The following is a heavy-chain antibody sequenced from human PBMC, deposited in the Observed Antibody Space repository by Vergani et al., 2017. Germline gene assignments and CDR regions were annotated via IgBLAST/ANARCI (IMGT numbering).Heavy chain of an antibody. Sequence: EVQLVQSGAEVKKPGESLKISCKGSGYSFTSYWIGWVRQMPGKGLEWMGIIYPGDSDTRYSPSFQGQVTISADKSISTAYLQWRSLKASDTAMYYCARQHLTMVRGVIHNWFDPWGQGTLVTVSS. D-gene: IGHD3-10*01. CDR3: ARQHLTMVRGVIHNWFDP. CDR1: GYSFTSYW. J-gene: IGHJ5*02. CDR2: IYPGDSDT. V-gene: IGHV5-51*01.